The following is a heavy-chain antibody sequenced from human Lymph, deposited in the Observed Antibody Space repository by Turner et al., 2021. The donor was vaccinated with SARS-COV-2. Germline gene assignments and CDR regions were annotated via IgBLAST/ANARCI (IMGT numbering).Heavy chain of an antibody. J-gene: IGHJ5*02. Sequence: QVQLVQSGADVKMPGASVRVSCKAAGYTFTSYDSNCLRQATGHGLEWMGWMNPNSGNTGDAQKVQGRVTMTRNNTISTAYMEMSSLGSEDAAVCYCARAAQLTVWFDPWGQGTLVTVSS. CDR1: GYTFTSYD. V-gene: IGHV1-8*01. CDR3: ARAAQLTVWFDP. D-gene: IGHD3-9*01. CDR2: MNPNSGNT.